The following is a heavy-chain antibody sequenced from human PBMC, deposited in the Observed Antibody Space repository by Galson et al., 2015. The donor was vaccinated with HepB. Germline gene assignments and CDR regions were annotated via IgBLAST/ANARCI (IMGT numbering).Heavy chain of an antibody. Sequence: SVKVSCKASGYTFTDYYIQWVRQAPGQGLAWMGWITPKRGDTNYAQTFKGGVTMTRDTSISTAHLEVSGLRSDDTAMYFCARDDGYNSGWGYWGQGTLVTVSS. J-gene: IGHJ4*02. V-gene: IGHV1-2*02. CDR2: ITPKRGDT. CDR1: GYTFTDYY. D-gene: IGHD6-19*01. CDR3: ARDDGYNSGWGY.